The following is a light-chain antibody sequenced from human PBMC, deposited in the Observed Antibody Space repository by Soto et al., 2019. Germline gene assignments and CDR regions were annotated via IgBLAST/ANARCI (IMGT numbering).Light chain of an antibody. CDR3: QQYYSTPPVT. CDR2: WAS. Sequence: DIVMTQSPDSLAVSLGERATINCKSSQNILYSSNNKNYLAWYQQKPGQPPKLLIYWASTRESGVPDRFSGSGSGTDFPLTISSLQAEDVAVYYCQQYYSTPPVTFGTGTKVDIK. V-gene: IGKV4-1*01. CDR1: QNILYSSNNKNY. J-gene: IGKJ3*01.